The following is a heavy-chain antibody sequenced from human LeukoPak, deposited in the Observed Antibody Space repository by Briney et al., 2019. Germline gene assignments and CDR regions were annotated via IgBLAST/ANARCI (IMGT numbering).Heavy chain of an antibody. J-gene: IGHJ3*02. CDR1: GFTFSSYG. V-gene: IGHV3-33*01. Sequence: GGSLRLSCAASGFTFSSYGMHWVRQAPGKGLEWVAVIWYDGSNKYYADSVKGRFTISRDNSKNTLYLQMNSLRAEDTAVYYCARVLLGWSPWGDAFDIWGQGTMVTVSS. D-gene: IGHD3-3*01. CDR2: IWYDGSNK. CDR3: ARVLLGWSPWGDAFDI.